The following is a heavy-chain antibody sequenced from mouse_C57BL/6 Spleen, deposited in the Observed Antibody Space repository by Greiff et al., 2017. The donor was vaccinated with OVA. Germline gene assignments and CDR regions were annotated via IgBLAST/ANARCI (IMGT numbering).Heavy chain of an antibody. Sequence: QVQLQQPGAELVKPGASVKLSCKASGYTFTSYWMQWVKQRPGQGLEWIGEIDPSDSYTNYNQKFKGKATLTVDTSSSTAYMQLSSLTSEDSAVYYCATSNRKKEGDYWGQGTTRTVSS. CDR3: ATSNRKKEGDY. CDR2: IDPSDSYT. V-gene: IGHV1-50*01. CDR1: GYTFTSYW. J-gene: IGHJ2*01. D-gene: IGHD2-14*01.